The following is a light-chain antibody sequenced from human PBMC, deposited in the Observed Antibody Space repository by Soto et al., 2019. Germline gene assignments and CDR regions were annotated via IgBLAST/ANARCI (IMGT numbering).Light chain of an antibody. V-gene: IGLV2-8*01. Sequence: QSALTQPPSASGSPGQSVTISCTGTSSDVGGYNYVSWYQQHPGKAPKLMIYEVSKRPSGVPDRFSGSKSGNTASLTVSGLQAEDEADYYCISYAVGNNWVFGGENK. CDR3: ISYAVGNNWV. CDR1: SSDVGGYNY. J-gene: IGLJ3*02. CDR2: EVS.